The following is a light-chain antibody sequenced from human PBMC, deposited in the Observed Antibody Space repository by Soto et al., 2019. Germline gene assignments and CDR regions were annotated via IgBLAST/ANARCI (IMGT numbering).Light chain of an antibody. CDR3: RSYTLRNPKV. Sequence: QSVLTQPASVSGSPGQSITISCTGTSSDVGGYKYVSWYQQHPGKAPKLLIYTVSNRPSGVSNRFSGSKSGNTASLTISGILGEEKVHYYRRSYTLRNPKVFGPGSKGT. CDR2: TVS. CDR1: SSDVGGYKY. J-gene: IGLJ1*01. V-gene: IGLV2-14*01.